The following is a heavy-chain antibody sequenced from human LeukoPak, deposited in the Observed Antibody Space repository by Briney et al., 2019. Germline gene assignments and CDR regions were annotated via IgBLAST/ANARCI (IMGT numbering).Heavy chain of an antibody. CDR2: TYYSGST. D-gene: IGHD2-2*01. J-gene: IGHJ3*02. CDR1: GGSISSYY. Sequence: KTSETLSLTCTVSGGSISSYYWSWIRQPPGKGLEWIGYTYYSGSTNYNPSLKSRVTMSVDTSKNQFSLKLSSVTAADTAVYYCARDSLAPLNAFDIWGQGTMVTVSS. V-gene: IGHV4-59*12. CDR3: ARDSLAPLNAFDI.